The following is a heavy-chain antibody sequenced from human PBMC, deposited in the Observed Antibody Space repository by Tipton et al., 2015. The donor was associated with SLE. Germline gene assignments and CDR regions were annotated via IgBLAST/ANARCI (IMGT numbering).Heavy chain of an antibody. J-gene: IGHJ4*02. Sequence: SLRLSCVASGFNFEDHAINWVRQTPEKGLEWVSGINWNAVRPAYAASVQGRFTISRDNAKKSLSLHMNSLRTEDTAVYYCASNYDFGSAIPYWGQGTLVTVSS. D-gene: IGHD3-3*01. V-gene: IGHV3-20*04. CDR2: INWNAVRP. CDR3: ASNYDFGSAIPY. CDR1: GFNFEDHA.